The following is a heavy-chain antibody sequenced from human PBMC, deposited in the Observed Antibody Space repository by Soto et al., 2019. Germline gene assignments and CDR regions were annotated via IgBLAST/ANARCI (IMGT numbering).Heavy chain of an antibody. CDR1: GGSISSGGYY. J-gene: IGHJ4*02. V-gene: IGHV4-31*03. CDR3: ARIDGGSSGWFSY. Sequence: QVHLQESGPGLVKPSQTLSLTCTVAGGSISSGGYYRSWIRQHPGKGLEWIGNIYYRGITYYNPSLKSRVSISVDMSKNQFSLRLSSVTAADTAVYSCARIDGGSSGWFSYWGQGTLVTVSS. CDR2: IYYRGIT. D-gene: IGHD6-19*01.